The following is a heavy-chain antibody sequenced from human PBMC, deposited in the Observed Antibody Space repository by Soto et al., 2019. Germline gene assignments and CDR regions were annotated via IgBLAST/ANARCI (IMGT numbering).Heavy chain of an antibody. J-gene: IGHJ1*01. V-gene: IGHV3-33*01. CDR2: IWYDGSNK. CDR1: GFTFSSYG. CDR3: ARDYRCSGRSCYSEYFQH. Sequence: QVQLVESGGGVVQPGRSLRLSCAASGFTFSSYGMHWVRQAPGKGLEWVAVIWYDGSNKYYADSVKGRFTISRDNSKNTLYLQMNSLRAEDTAVYYCARDYRCSGRSCYSEYFQHWGQGTLVTVSS. D-gene: IGHD2-15*01.